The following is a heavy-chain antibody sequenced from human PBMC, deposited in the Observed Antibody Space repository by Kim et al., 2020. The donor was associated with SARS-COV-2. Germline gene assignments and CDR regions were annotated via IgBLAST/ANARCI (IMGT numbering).Heavy chain of an antibody. CDR1: GFTFNSYP. J-gene: IGHJ4*02. D-gene: IGHD6-13*01. CDR2: ISGSGGST. V-gene: IGHV3-23*01. CDR3: AKAMEQQLARGYFDY. Sequence: GGSLRLSCAASGFTFNSYPMSWVRQAPGKGLEWVSAISGSGGSTYYADSVKGRFTISRDNSKNTLYLQMNSLRAEDTAVYYCAKAMEQQLARGYFDYWGQGTLVTVSS.